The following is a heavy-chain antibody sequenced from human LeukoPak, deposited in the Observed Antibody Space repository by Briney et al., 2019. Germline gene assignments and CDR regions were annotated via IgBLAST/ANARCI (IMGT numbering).Heavy chain of an antibody. V-gene: IGHV1-69*13. D-gene: IGHD1-26*01. Sequence: ASVKVSCKASGGTFSSYAISWVRQAPGQGLEWMGGIIPILGTANYAQKFQGRVTITADESTSTAYMELSSLRSEDTAVYYCARMTIVGVYYFDYWGQGTLVTVSS. CDR2: IIPILGTA. J-gene: IGHJ4*02. CDR1: GGTFSSYA. CDR3: ARMTIVGVYYFDY.